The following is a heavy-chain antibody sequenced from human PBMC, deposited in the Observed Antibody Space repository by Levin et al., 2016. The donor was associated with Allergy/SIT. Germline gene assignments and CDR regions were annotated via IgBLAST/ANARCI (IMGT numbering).Heavy chain of an antibody. CDR3: ARRSDYLAYGLDV. V-gene: IGHV3-11*06. J-gene: IGHJ6*02. Sequence: GESLKISCAASGFTFSDYYMNWIRQAPGKGLEWISYISSSSIYTNYVDSVKGRFTISRDNAKKSLFLQMDNLRAEDTAMYYCARRSDYLAYGLDVWGQGTTVTVSS. D-gene: IGHD4-17*01. CDR1: GFTFSDYY. CDR2: ISSSSIYT.